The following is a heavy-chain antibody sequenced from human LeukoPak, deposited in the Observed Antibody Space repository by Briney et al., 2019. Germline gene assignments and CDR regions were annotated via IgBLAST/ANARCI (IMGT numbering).Heavy chain of an antibody. D-gene: IGHD3-3*01. CDR3: ARRGITIFGVVPSYGMDV. Sequence: GASVKVSCKASGYTFTSYDINWVRQATGRGLEWMGWMNPNSGNTGYAQKFQGRVTMTRNTSISTAYMELSSLRSEDTAVYYCARRGITIFGVVPSYGMDVWGQGTTVTVSS. CDR1: GYTFTSYD. V-gene: IGHV1-8*01. J-gene: IGHJ6*02. CDR2: MNPNSGNT.